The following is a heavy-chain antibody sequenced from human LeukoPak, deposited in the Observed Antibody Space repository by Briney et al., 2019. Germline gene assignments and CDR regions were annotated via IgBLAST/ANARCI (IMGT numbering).Heavy chain of an antibody. Sequence: GGFLRLSCAASGFTFSSYGMHWVRQAPGKGLEWVAFIRYDGSNKYYADSVKGRFTISRDNSKNTLYLQMNSLRAEDTAVYYCAKDLVMVRGVSPFDYWGQGTLVTVSS. CDR3: AKDLVMVRGVSPFDY. D-gene: IGHD3-10*01. V-gene: IGHV3-30*02. CDR2: IRYDGSNK. CDR1: GFTFSSYG. J-gene: IGHJ4*02.